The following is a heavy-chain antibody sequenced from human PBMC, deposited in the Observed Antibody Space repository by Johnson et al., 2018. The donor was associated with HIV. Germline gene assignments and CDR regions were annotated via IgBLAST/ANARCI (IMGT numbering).Heavy chain of an antibody. CDR2: INWNGGST. J-gene: IGHJ3*02. V-gene: IGHV3-20*04. CDR3: ARGGVAVAGTNAFDI. Sequence: VQLVESGGGVVRPGGSLRLSCAASGFTFDDYGMSWVRQAPGKGLEWVSGINWNGGSTSYAGSVKGPFTVSRDNSKSTLYLQMNRLRAEDTAVYYCARGGVAVAGTNAFDIWGQGTMVTVSS. D-gene: IGHD6-19*01. CDR1: GFTFDDYG.